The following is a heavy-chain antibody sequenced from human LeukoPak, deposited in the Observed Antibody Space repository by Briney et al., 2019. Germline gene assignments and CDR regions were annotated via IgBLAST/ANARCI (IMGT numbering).Heavy chain of an antibody. CDR3: ARQSVGAPQKFDY. CDR2: INPDSGGT. CDR1: GFTFTAYY. D-gene: IGHD1-26*01. Sequence: ASVKVSCKASGFTFTAYYIHWVRQAPGQGLEWMGWINPDSGGTKYAQKFQGRVTMTRDTSITTAYMELSRLRSDDTAVYYCARQSVGAPQKFDYWGQGTLVTVSS. J-gene: IGHJ4*02. V-gene: IGHV1-2*02.